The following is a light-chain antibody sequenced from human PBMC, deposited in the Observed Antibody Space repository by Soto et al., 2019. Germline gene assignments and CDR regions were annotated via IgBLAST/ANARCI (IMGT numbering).Light chain of an antibody. V-gene: IGKV1-5*03. CDR1: QSISSW. Sequence: DVQMTQSPSTLSPSVGDRVTITCRASQSISSWLAWYQQKPGKAPKLLIYKASFLESGVPSRFSGSGSGTEFTLTISSLQPDDFATYYCQQYNSYSGTFGQGTKVDIK. CDR3: QQYNSYSGT. J-gene: IGKJ1*01. CDR2: KAS.